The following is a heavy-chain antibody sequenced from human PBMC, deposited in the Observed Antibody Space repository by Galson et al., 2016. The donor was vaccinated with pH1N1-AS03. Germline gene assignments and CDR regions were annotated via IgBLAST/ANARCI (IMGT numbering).Heavy chain of an antibody. J-gene: IGHJ3*02. V-gene: IGHV1-69*13. CDR2: IMPIFGTT. CDR1: GGPFRSYA. D-gene: IGHD3-10*01. Sequence: VKKPGASVKVSCKASGGPFRSYAISWVRQAPGQGLAWMGGIMPIFGTTNYAQKFQGRVTVTADESTTTAYMELSSLRSEDTAVYYCARAPTDYFGLRAALDIWGQGTMVTVSS. CDR3: ARAPTDYFGLRAALDI.